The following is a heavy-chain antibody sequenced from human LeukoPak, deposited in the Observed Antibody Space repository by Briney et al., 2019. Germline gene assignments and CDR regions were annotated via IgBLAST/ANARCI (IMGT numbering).Heavy chain of an antibody. J-gene: IGHJ4*02. V-gene: IGHV4-4*07. Sequence: PSETLSLTCTVSGGSISSYSWSWIRQPAGNGLEWIGRIYTSGSTNYNPSLKSRLTMSADTSKNQFSLKLSSVTAADTAVYYCARVRNLGGSGDLDYWGQGILVTVSS. CDR1: GGSISSYS. CDR2: IYTSGST. CDR3: ARVRNLGGSGDLDY. D-gene: IGHD3-10*01.